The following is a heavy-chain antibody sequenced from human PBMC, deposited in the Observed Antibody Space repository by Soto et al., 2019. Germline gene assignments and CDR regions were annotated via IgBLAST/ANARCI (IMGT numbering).Heavy chain of an antibody. CDR2: INSDGSST. V-gene: IGHV3-74*01. J-gene: IGHJ4*02. CDR3: ARDRSYYDSSGPRYFDY. CDR1: GFTFSSYW. D-gene: IGHD3-22*01. Sequence: PGGSLRLSCAASGFTFSSYWMHWVRQAPGKGLVWVSRINSDGSSTSYADSVKGRFTISRDNAKNTLYLQMNSLRAEDTAVYYCARDRSYYDSSGPRYFDYWGQGTLVTVSS.